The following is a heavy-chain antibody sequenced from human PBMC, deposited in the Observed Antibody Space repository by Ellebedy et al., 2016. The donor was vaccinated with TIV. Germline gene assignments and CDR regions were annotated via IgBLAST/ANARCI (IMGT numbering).Heavy chain of an antibody. J-gene: IGHJ5*02. V-gene: IGHV4-4*02. CDR1: GGSISSSNW. CDR2: IYHSGST. Sequence: SETLSLTCAVSGGSISSSNWWSWVRQPPGKGLEWIGEIYHSGSTNYNPSLKSRVTISVDKSKNQFSLKLSSVTDADTAVYYCARFYRGTSQYNWFDPWGQGTLVTVSS. CDR3: ARFYRGTSQYNWFDP. D-gene: IGHD3-16*01.